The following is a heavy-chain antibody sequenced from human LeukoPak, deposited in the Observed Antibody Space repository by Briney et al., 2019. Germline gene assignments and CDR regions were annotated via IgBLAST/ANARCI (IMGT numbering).Heavy chain of an antibody. V-gene: IGHV3-7*01. Sequence: GGSLRLSCAASGFTFSGYCMSWVRQAPGKALEWVANIKQDGSEKYYVDSVKGRFTISRDNAKNTLYLQMNSLRAEGTAVYYCAKDRDILTGYLDYWGQGTLVTVSS. J-gene: IGHJ4*02. CDR3: AKDRDILTGYLDY. CDR2: IKQDGSEK. D-gene: IGHD3-9*01. CDR1: GFTFSGYC.